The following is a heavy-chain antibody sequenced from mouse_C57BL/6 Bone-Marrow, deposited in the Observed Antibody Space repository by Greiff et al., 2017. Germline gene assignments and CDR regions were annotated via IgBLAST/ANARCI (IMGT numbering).Heavy chain of an antibody. Sequence: VQLQQSGAELVRPGASVKLSCKASGYTFTDYYINWVKQRPGQGLEWIARIYPGSGNTYYNEKFKGKATLTAEKSSSTAYMQLSSLTSEDSAVYFCAAIYYDYDDAMDYWGQGTSVTVSS. CDR3: AAIYYDYDDAMDY. J-gene: IGHJ4*01. CDR1: GYTFTDYY. D-gene: IGHD2-4*01. CDR2: IYPGSGNT. V-gene: IGHV1-76*01.